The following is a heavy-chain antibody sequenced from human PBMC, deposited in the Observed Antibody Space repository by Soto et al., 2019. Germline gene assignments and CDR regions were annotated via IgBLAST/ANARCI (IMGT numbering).Heavy chain of an antibody. CDR3: ASERLCGADCYFFDN. CDR2: ISGSNNNI. V-gene: IGHV3-48*03. J-gene: IGHJ4*02. CDR1: GLTLRTYA. D-gene: IGHD2-21*02. Sequence: GGSLRLACAAFGLTLRTYAMTWVRQAPGKGLEWISKISGSNNNIYYADSVRGRFTISRDNAKNSLYLQMNSLRAEDTAIYYCASERLCGADCYFFDNWGQGTQVTVSS.